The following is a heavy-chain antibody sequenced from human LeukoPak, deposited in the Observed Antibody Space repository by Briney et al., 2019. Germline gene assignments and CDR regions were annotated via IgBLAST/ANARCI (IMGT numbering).Heavy chain of an antibody. CDR3: ARDLGSSWYGYYYGMDV. D-gene: IGHD6-13*01. J-gene: IGHJ6*02. Sequence: GGSLRLSCAVSGFTFVNYAIHWVRQAPGKGLEWVPGFDYNSGRKDYADSVKGRFTISRDNSKNTLYLQMNSLRAEDTAVYYCARDLGSSWYGYYYGMDVWGQGTTVTVSS. CDR2: FDYNSGRK. V-gene: IGHV3-30*01. CDR1: GFTFVNYA.